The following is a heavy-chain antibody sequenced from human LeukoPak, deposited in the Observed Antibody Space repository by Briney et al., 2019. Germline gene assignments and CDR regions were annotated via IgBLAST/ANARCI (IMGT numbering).Heavy chain of an antibody. Sequence: SETLSLTCTVSGGSISSGGYYWSWIRQHPGKGLEWIGYIYYSGSTYYNPSLKSRVTISVDTSRNQFSLKLSSVTAADTAVYYCARVNVTMVRGVIITEGFDYWGQGTLVTVSS. CDR1: GGSISSGGYY. D-gene: IGHD3-10*01. CDR3: ARVNVTMVRGVIITEGFDY. CDR2: IYYSGST. J-gene: IGHJ4*02. V-gene: IGHV4-31*03.